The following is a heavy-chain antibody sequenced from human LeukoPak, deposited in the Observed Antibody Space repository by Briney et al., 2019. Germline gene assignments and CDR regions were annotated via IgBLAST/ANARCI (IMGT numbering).Heavy chain of an antibody. CDR2: IYSGGST. Sequence: QPGGSLRLSCAASGFTVSSNYMSWVRQAPGKGLEWVSVIYSGGSTYYADSVKGRSTISRDNSKNTLYLQMNSLRAEDTAVYYCARGVVPSSFGYWGQGTLVTVSS. J-gene: IGHJ4*02. D-gene: IGHD6-6*01. CDR3: ARGVVPSSFGY. V-gene: IGHV3-66*01. CDR1: GFTVSSNY.